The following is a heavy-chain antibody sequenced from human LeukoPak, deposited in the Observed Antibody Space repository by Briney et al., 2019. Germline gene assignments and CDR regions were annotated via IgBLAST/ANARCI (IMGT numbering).Heavy chain of an antibody. D-gene: IGHD2-2*01. V-gene: IGHV4-59*01. Sequence: SETLSLTCTVSGGSISSYYWSWIRQPPGKGLEWIGYIYYSGSTNYNPSLKSRVTISVDTSKNQFSLKLSSVTAADTAVYYCARNGGCSSTSCYGDWYYYMDVWGKGTTVTVSS. CDR3: ARNGGCSSTSCYGDWYYYMDV. CDR2: IYYSGST. J-gene: IGHJ6*03. CDR1: GGSISSYY.